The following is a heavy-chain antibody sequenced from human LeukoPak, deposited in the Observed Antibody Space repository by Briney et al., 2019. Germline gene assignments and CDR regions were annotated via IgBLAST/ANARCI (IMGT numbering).Heavy chain of an antibody. V-gene: IGHV3-7*01. CDR3: ARVGPSYYYYYMDA. CDR2: IKQDGSEQ. CDR1: GFTFSSSW. J-gene: IGHJ6*03. Sequence: GGSPRLSCSASGFTFSSSWMTWVRQAPGKGLEWVANIKQDGSEQYTADSLKGRFTISRDNDKKLVFLQMNSLRVDDTAVYYCARVGPSYYYYYMDAWGNGTTVIVSS.